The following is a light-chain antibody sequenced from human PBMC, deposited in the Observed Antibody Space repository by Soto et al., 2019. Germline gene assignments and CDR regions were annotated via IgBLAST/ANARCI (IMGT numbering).Light chain of an antibody. J-gene: IGKJ1*01. CDR1: QSVSSN. V-gene: IGKV3-15*01. CDR3: QQYNNWPLWT. CDR2: GAS. Sequence: EIVMTQSPATLSVSPGERATLSCRASQSVSSNLAWYQQKPGRAPRLLVYGASTRPTGIPTRFSGSGSGTEFTLTISSLQSEDFAVYYCQQYNNWPLWTFGQGTKVEIK.